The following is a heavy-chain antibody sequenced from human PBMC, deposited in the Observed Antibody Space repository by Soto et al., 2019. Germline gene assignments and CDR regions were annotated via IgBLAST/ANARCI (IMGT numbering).Heavy chain of an antibody. CDR2: MNPNSGNT. J-gene: IGHJ4*02. CDR3: ARAITMVRGVINDY. Sequence: QVQLVESGAEVKKPGASVKVSCKASGYTFTSYDINWVRQATGQGLEWMGWMNPNSGNTGYAQKFQGRVTMTRNTSISTAYMDLSSLRSEDTAVYYCARAITMVRGVINDYWGQGTLVTVSS. V-gene: IGHV1-8*01. D-gene: IGHD3-10*01. CDR1: GYTFTSYD.